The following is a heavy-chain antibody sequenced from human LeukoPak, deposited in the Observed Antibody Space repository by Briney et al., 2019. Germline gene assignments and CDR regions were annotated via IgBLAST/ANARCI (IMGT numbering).Heavy chain of an antibody. CDR2: IYHSGST. J-gene: IGHJ6*02. CDR1: GVSISSSNW. V-gene: IGHV4-4*02. Sequence: SETLSLTCAVSGVSISSSNWWSWVRPPPGKGLEWIGEIYHSGSTNYNPSLKSRVTISVDKSKNQFSLKLSSVTAADTAVYYCARSRRGSSWNYYYYGMDVWGQGTTVTVSS. CDR3: ARSRRGSSWNYYYYGMDV. D-gene: IGHD6-13*01.